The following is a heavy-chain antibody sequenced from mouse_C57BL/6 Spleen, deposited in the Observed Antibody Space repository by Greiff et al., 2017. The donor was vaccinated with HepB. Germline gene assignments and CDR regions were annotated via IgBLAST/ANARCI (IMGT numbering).Heavy chain of an antibody. J-gene: IGHJ2*01. CDR2: INPSTGGT. D-gene: IGHD3-3*01. CDR1: GYSFTGYY. Sequence: VQLQQSGPELVKPGASVKISCKASGYSFTGYYMNWVKQSPEKSLEWIGEINPSTGGTTYNQKFKAKATLTVDKSSSTAYMQLKSLTSEDSAVYYCARGGTGSFDYWGQGTTLTVSS. V-gene: IGHV1-42*01. CDR3: ARGGTGSFDY.